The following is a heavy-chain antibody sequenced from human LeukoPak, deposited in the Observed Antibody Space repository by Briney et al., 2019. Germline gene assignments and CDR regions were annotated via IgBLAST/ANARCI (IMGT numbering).Heavy chain of an antibody. D-gene: IGHD3/OR15-3a*01. CDR2: IYYSGNT. Sequence: PSETLSLTCSVSGGSMSSYYWGWIRQPPGKGLEWIGSIYYSGNTYYNASLKSQVSISIDTSKNQFSLRLTSVTAADTAVYYCARQTGSGLFILPGGQGTLVTVSS. J-gene: IGHJ4*02. CDR3: ARQTGSGLFILP. V-gene: IGHV4-39*01. CDR1: GGSMSSYY.